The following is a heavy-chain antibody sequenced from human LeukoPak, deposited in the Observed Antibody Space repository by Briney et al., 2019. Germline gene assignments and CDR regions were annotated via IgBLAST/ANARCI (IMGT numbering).Heavy chain of an antibody. V-gene: IGHV3-9*03. Sequence: PGRSLRLSCAASGFTFDDYAMHWVRQAPGKGLEWVSGISWNSGSIGYADSVKGRFTISRDNAKNSLYLQTNSLRAEDMALYYCAKSGYSSGWDYYYYYMDVWGKGTTVTVSS. J-gene: IGHJ6*03. D-gene: IGHD6-19*01. CDR3: AKSGYSSGWDYYYYYMDV. CDR1: GFTFDDYA. CDR2: ISWNSGSI.